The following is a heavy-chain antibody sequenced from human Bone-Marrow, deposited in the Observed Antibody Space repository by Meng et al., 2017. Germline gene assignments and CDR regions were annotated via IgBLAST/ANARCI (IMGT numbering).Heavy chain of an antibody. J-gene: IGHJ6*02. V-gene: IGHV3-7*01. CDR2: IKQDGSEK. Sequence: GESLKISCAASGFTFSSYWMSWVRQAPGKGLEWVANIKQDGSEKYYVDSVKGRFTISRDNAKNSLYLQMNSLRAEDTAVYYCATTFGRIRFLYYYYYGMDVWGQGNTV. CDR1: GFTFSSYW. D-gene: IGHD3-3*01. CDR3: ATTFGRIRFLYYYYYGMDV.